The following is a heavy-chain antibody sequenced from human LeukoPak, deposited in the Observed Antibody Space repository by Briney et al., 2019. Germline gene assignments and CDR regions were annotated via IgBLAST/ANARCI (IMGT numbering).Heavy chain of an antibody. V-gene: IGHV1-18*01. CDR1: GYTFTSYG. CDR2: ISAYNGNT. D-gene: IGHD2-2*01. Sequence: ASVKVSCKASGYTFTSYGISWVRQAPGQGLEWMGWISAYNGNTNYAQKLQGRVTMTTDTSTSTAYMELRSLRSDDTAVYYCARVPDIVVVPAAMYFDYRGQGTLVTVSS. J-gene: IGHJ4*02. CDR3: ARVPDIVVVPAAMYFDY.